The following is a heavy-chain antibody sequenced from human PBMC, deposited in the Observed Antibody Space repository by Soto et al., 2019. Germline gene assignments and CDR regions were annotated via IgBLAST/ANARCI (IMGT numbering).Heavy chain of an antibody. Sequence: LRLSCVASGFTFDEYAMNWVRQGPGKGLEWVSGISWNSDSTYYADSVKGRFTISRDNSKNTLYLQMNSLRAEDTAVYYCARGPDCTNGVCYYYYGMDVWGQGTTVTVSS. V-gene: IGHV3-9*01. CDR2: ISWNSDST. J-gene: IGHJ6*02. D-gene: IGHD2-8*01. CDR1: GFTFDEYA. CDR3: ARGPDCTNGVCYYYYGMDV.